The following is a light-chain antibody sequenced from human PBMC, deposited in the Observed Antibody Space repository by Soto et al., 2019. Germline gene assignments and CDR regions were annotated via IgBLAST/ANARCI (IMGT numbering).Light chain of an antibody. V-gene: IGKV3-11*01. CDR3: QQRGNWPRT. CDR1: QSVSTY. Sequence: EIVLTQSPATLSLSPGERATLSCRASQSVSTYLAWYQQKPGQAPRLLIYDASTRATGIPARFSGSGSGTDFTLTISSLEPEDFAVYYGQQRGNWPRTFGQGTKVEIK. CDR2: DAS. J-gene: IGKJ1*01.